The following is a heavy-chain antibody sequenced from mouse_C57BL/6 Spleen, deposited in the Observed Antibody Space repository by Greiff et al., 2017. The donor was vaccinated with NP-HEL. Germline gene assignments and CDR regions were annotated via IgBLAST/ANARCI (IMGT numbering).Heavy chain of an antibody. CDR1: GYTFTSYD. CDR3: ARDYYGSSPYYFDY. J-gene: IGHJ2*01. Sequence: QVQLKESGPELVKPGASVKLSCKASGYTFTSYDINWVKQRPGQGLEWIGWIYPRDGSTKYNEKFKGKATLTVDTSSSTAYMELHSLTSEDSAVYFCARDYYGSSPYYFDYWGQGTTLTVSS. CDR2: IYPRDGST. D-gene: IGHD1-1*01. V-gene: IGHV1-85*01.